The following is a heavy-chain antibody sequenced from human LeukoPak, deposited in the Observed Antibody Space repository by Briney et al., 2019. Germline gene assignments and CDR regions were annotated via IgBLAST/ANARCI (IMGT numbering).Heavy chain of an antibody. CDR2: ISAYNGNT. CDR3: ARLGAGYCSGGSCYSGDFDY. Sequence: ASVKVSCXASGYTFTSYGISWVRQAPGQGLEWMGWISAYNGNTNYAQKLQGRVTMTTDTSTSTAYMELSSLRSEDTAVYYCARLGAGYCSGGSCYSGDFDYWGQGTLVTVSS. CDR1: GYTFTSYG. V-gene: IGHV1-18*01. J-gene: IGHJ4*02. D-gene: IGHD2-15*01.